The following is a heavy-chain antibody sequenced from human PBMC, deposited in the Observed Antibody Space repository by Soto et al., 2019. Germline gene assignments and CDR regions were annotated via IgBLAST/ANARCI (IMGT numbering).Heavy chain of an antibody. CDR1: GGSISSSNW. CDR2: IYHSGTN. V-gene: IGHV4-4*02. D-gene: IGHD3-22*01. J-gene: IGHJ5*02. CDR3: ARMIRPGGADP. Sequence: QVHLQESGPGLVKPSGTLSLTCAVSGGSISSSNWWSGARQPPGKGLTWIGEIYHSGTNNYTPPLQSRVTISVDRSKNQFSLKRSYVTAADTAVYYCARMIRPGGADPWGQGILVTVSS.